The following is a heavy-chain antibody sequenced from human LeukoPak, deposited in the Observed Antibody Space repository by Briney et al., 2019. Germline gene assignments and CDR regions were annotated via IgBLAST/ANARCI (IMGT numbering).Heavy chain of an antibody. D-gene: IGHD5-18*01. J-gene: IGHJ4*02. CDR2: IYSGGST. Sequence: PGGSLRLSCAASGFTVSSNYMSWVRQAPGKGLEWVSVIYSGGSTYYADSVKGRFTISRDNSKNTLYLQMNSLRAEDTAVYYCARDGDTGGGSKFDYWGQGTLVTVSS. CDR1: GFTVSSNY. V-gene: IGHV3-53*05. CDR3: ARDGDTGGGSKFDY.